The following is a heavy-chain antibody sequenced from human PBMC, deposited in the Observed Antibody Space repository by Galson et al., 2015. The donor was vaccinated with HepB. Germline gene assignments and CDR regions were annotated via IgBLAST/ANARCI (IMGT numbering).Heavy chain of an antibody. CDR2: ISDSGYNT. Sequence: SLRLSCAVSGFTFRSLGMYWVRQAPGEGLEFVSGISDSGYNTYYADFVKGRFTISRDNSKNMLYLQMNSLRAEDTAVYYCAPRPYGGAGVVTALDYWGQGTLVTVSS. V-gene: IGHV3-23*01. CDR3: APRPYGGAGVVTALDY. J-gene: IGHJ4*02. CDR1: GFTFRSLG. D-gene: IGHD2-8*02.